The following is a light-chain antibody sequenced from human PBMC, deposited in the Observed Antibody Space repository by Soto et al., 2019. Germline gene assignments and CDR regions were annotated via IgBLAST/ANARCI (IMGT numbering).Light chain of an antibody. CDR2: DVS. J-gene: IGLJ1*01. CDR3: CSYAGSYYV. CDR1: SSDVGGYNY. Sequence: QAVVTQPRSVSGSPGQSVTISCTGTSSDVGGYNYVSWYQQHPGKAPKLMIYDVSKRPSGVPDRFSVSKSGNTASLTISGLHAEDEADYYCCSYAGSYYVFGTGTKLTVL. V-gene: IGLV2-11*01.